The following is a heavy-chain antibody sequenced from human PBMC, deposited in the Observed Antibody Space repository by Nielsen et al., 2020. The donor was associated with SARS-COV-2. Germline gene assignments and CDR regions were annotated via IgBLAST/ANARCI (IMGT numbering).Heavy chain of an antibody. CDR3: ARATVYGDYGFFDN. D-gene: IGHD4-17*01. CDR1: GASISSYY. V-gene: IGHV4-59*01. J-gene: IGHJ4*02. CDR2: IYHSGIT. Sequence: SETLSLTCSVSGASISSYYWSWIRQPPGKGLEWIGYIYHSGITKINPSLKSRVTISVDTSKNQFSLKPSSVTAADTALYSCARATVYGDYGFFDNWGQGALVTVSS.